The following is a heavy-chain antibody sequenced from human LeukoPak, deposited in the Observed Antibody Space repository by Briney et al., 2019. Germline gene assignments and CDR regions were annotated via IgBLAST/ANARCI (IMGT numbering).Heavy chain of an antibody. Sequence: GGSLRLSCAASGFTFSSYAMSWVRQAPGKGLEWVSAISGSGDRTDYADSVKGRFTISRDNSKNTVYLQVSSLRGEDTAIYYCAKDWDAVAVSYFDYWGQGTLVTVSS. CDR1: GFTFSSYA. D-gene: IGHD6-19*01. V-gene: IGHV3-23*01. CDR2: ISGSGDRT. CDR3: AKDWDAVAVSYFDY. J-gene: IGHJ4*02.